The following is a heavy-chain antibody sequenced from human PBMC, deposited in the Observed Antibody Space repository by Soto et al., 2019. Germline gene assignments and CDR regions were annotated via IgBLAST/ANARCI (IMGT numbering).Heavy chain of an antibody. V-gene: IGHV4-34*01. Sequence: SETLSLTCAVYGGSFSGYYWSWIRQPPGKGLEWIGEINHSGSTNYNPSLKSRVTISVDTSKNQFSLKLSSVTAADTAVYYCARDPFLVVATIEGGPDAFDIWGQGTMVTVSS. CDR1: GGSFSGYY. J-gene: IGHJ3*02. CDR2: INHSGST. CDR3: ARDPFLVVATIEGGPDAFDI. D-gene: IGHD5-12*01.